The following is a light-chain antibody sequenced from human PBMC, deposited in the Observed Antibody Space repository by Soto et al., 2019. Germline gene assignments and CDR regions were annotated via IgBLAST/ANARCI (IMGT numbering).Light chain of an antibody. Sequence: QSALTQPASVSGSPGQSITISCTGTSSDVGGYNYVSWYQQHPGKAPKLMIYEVTNRPSGVSNRFSGSKSGNTASLTISGLQAEDEADYYCISYTSSSTLLYVFGTGTKLTVL. J-gene: IGLJ1*01. V-gene: IGLV2-14*01. CDR3: ISYTSSSTLLYV. CDR2: EVT. CDR1: SSDVGGYNY.